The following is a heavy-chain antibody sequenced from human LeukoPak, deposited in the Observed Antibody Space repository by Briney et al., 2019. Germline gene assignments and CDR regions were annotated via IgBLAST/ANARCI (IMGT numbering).Heavy chain of an antibody. D-gene: IGHD3-10*01. CDR1: GYTFTGYY. J-gene: IGHJ4*02. V-gene: IGHV1-2*02. Sequence: ASVKVSCKASGYTFTGYYMHWVRQAPGQGLEWMGWINPNSGGTNYAQKFQGRVTMTRDTSISTAYMELSRLRSDDTAVYYCARPLHYYGSGSYYNRGYYFDYWGQGTLVAVSS. CDR2: INPNSGGT. CDR3: ARPLHYYGSGSYYNRGYYFDY.